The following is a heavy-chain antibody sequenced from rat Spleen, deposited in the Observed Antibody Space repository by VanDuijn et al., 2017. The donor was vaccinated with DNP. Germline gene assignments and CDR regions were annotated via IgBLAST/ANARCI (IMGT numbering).Heavy chain of an antibody. D-gene: IGHD1-10*01. Sequence: EVQLVESGGGLVQPGRSLKLSCVASGFTFRTYWMFWVRQAPTKGLEWVAAISPGGGNTYYRDSVKGRFTISRDNAKRTLYLQMDSLRSEETATYYCATLGATRDWFAYWGQGTLVTVSS. J-gene: IGHJ3*01. CDR2: ISPGGGNT. V-gene: IGHV5S11*01. CDR1: GFTFRTYW. CDR3: ATLGATRDWFAY.